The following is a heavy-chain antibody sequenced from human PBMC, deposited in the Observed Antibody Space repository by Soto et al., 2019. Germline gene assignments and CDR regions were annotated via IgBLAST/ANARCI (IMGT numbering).Heavy chain of an antibody. V-gene: IGHV1-69*13. J-gene: IGHJ4*02. D-gene: IGHD2-15*01. Sequence: ASVKVSCKASGGTFSSYAISWVRQAPGQGLEWMGGIIPIFGTANYAQKFQGRVTITADESTSTAYMELSSLRSEDTAVYYCTSSHTVAAHFDYWGQGTLVTVSS. CDR2: IIPIFGTA. CDR3: TSSHTVAAHFDY. CDR1: GGTFSSYA.